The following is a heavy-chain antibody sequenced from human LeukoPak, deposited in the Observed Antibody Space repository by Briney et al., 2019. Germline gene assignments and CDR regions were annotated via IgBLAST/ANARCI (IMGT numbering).Heavy chain of an antibody. J-gene: IGHJ6*02. V-gene: IGHV1-2*02. CDR1: GYTFTGYY. CDR2: INPNSGGT. D-gene: IGHD2-2*02. CDR3: ARDRDPDIVVVPAAITYYYYGMDV. Sequence: ASVKVSCKASGYTFTGYYMHWVRQAPGQGLEWMGWINPNSGGTNYAQKFQGRVTMTRDTSISTAYMELSRLRSDDTAVYYCARDRDPDIVVVPAAITYYYYGMDVWGQGTTVTVSS.